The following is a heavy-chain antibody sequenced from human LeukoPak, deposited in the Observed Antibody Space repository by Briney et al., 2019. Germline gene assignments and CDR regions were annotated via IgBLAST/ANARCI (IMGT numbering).Heavy chain of an antibody. Sequence: PGGSLRLSCAASGLIVSANHMSWVRQAPGKGLEWVSLIYRAGSTHYTDSVRGRFTISRDSSKNTLSLQMNSLRVEDTAVYYCVRADDGFAYWGQGILVTVSS. CDR2: IYRAGST. J-gene: IGHJ4*02. V-gene: IGHV3-53*01. CDR3: VRADDGFAY. CDR1: GLIVSANH. D-gene: IGHD4-17*01.